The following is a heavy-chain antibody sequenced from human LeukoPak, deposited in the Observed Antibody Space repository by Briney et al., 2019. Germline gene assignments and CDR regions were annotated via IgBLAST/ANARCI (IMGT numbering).Heavy chain of an antibody. CDR3: ARESGSSGDY. CDR1: GGSLSTSSYY. J-gene: IGHJ4*02. CDR2: IYYSGST. Sequence: SETLSLTCTVSGGSLSTSSYYWGWIRQPPGKGLEWIGSIYYSGSTYYNPSLKSRVTISVDTSKNQFSLKLSSVTAADTAVYYCARESGSSGDYWGQGTLVTVSS. D-gene: IGHD6-19*01. V-gene: IGHV4-39*07.